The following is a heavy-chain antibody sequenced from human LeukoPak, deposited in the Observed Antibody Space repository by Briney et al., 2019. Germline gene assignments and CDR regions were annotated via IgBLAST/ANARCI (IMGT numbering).Heavy chain of an antibody. J-gene: IGHJ4*02. Sequence: PGGSLRLSCAASGFTFSSYAMTWVRQVPGKGLEWVSGTSASGGSTYYADSVKGRFTISRDNTKNSLYLQMINLRAEDTAVYYCARGGADYVIGYWGQGTLVTVSS. CDR1: GFTFSSYA. CDR3: ARGGADYVIGY. D-gene: IGHD4-17*01. V-gene: IGHV3-23*01. CDR2: TSASGGST.